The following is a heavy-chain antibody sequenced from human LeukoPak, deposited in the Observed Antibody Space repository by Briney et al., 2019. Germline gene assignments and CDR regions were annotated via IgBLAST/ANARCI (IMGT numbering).Heavy chain of an antibody. CDR1: GFAFSDYY. CDR3: ARVGMVRGVIFDY. V-gene: IGHV3-11*04. Sequence: GGSLRLSRAASGFAFSDYYMSWIRQAPGKGLEWVSYISSSGSTIYYADSVKGRFAISRDNAKNSLYLQMNSLRAEDTAVYYCARVGMVRGVIFDYWGQGTLVTVSS. CDR2: ISSSGSTI. D-gene: IGHD3-10*01. J-gene: IGHJ4*02.